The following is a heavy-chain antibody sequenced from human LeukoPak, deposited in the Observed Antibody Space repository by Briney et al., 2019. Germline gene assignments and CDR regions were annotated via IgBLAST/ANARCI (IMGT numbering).Heavy chain of an antibody. D-gene: IGHD3-22*01. V-gene: IGHV3-48*02. CDR1: GFTFSNYA. J-gene: IGHJ4*02. CDR3: ARDSYGSSGYYYVSDY. Sequence: GGSLRLSCAASGFTFSNYAMNWVRQAPGKGLEWVSYISYSSSAIYYADSVKGRFTISRDNAKNSLSLQMNSLRDEDTAVYYCARDSYGSSGYYYVSDYWGQGTLVTVSS. CDR2: ISYSSSAI.